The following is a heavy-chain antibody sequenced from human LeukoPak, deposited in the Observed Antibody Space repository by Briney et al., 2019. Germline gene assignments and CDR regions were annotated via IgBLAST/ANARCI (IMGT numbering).Heavy chain of an antibody. CDR3: ARYFRYNWNYSLGRYGMDV. V-gene: IGHV1-18*01. CDR1: GYTFTSYG. D-gene: IGHD1-7*01. J-gene: IGHJ6*02. Sequence: ASVKVSCKASGYTFTSYGISWVRQAPGQGLEWMGWISAYNGNTNYAQKLQGRVTMTTDTSTSTAYMELRSLRSDDTAVYYCARYFRYNWNYSLGRYGMDVWGQGTTVTVSS. CDR2: ISAYNGNT.